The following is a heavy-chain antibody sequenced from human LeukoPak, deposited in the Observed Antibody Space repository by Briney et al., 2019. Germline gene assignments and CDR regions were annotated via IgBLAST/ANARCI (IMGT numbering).Heavy chain of an antibody. J-gene: IGHJ4*02. Sequence: GGSLRLSCAASGFTFSSYAMSWVRQAPGKGLEWVSGISGSGGSTYNADSVKGRFTTSRDNSNNTFYLQMNSLRAEDTAVYYCARGGPYHQTVGGALDYWGQGNPVTVSS. CDR1: GFTFSSYA. CDR3: ARGGPYHQTVGGALDY. CDR2: ISGSGGST. V-gene: IGHV3-23*01. D-gene: IGHD1-26*01.